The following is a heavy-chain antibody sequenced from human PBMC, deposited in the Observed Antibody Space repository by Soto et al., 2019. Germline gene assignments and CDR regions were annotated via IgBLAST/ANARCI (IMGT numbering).Heavy chain of an antibody. CDR1: VFTCSTYG. J-gene: IGHJ3*02. D-gene: IGHD3-22*01. V-gene: IGHV3-30*18. Sequence: WWSLRLSCSASVFTCSTYGMHWFRQAPGKGLEWVAVISYDGSDKYYADSVKGRFTISRDSSKNMLYLQMNSLRAEDTAIYYCAKESYYDSSDYNAFDIWGQGTMVTVSS. CDR2: ISYDGSDK. CDR3: AKESYYDSSDYNAFDI.